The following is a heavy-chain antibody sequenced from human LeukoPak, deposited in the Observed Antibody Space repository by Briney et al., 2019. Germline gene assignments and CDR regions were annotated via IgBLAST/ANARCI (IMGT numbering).Heavy chain of an antibody. D-gene: IGHD6-19*01. CDR1: GFTFSAYW. CDR3: ARDLASSNGWEFDY. V-gene: IGHV3-7*03. CDR2: INQDGSEK. J-gene: IGHJ4*02. Sequence: GGSLRLSCAASGFTFSAYWMSWVRQAPGKGLEWVAIINQDGSEKYYVDSVKGRFTISRDTAQNSLYLQMNSLRAEDTAVYYCARDLASSNGWEFDYWGQGTLVTVSS.